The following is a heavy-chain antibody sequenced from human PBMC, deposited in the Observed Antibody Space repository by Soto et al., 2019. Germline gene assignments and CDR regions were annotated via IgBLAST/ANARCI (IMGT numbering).Heavy chain of an antibody. D-gene: IGHD3-10*01. CDR2: VYYNENT. V-gene: IGHV4-39*01. J-gene: IGHJ5*01. CDR3: ARRERYYGSPGWFDP. Sequence: VSGASINNFAYYWGWIRQPPGKGLEWIGTVYYNENTYYNPSLKSRVAISVDTAKNQFSLNLRSVTAADTAIYFCARRERYYGSPGWFDPWGQGTLVTVSS. CDR1: GASINNFAYY.